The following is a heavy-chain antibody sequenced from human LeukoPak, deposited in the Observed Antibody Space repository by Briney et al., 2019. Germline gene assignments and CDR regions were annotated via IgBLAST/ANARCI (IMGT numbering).Heavy chain of an antibody. V-gene: IGHV4-39*01. D-gene: IGHD1-26*01. CDR1: GDSITSTTYY. J-gene: IGHJ4*02. CDR2: IYYSGST. CDR3: ARSTSGSYFWADK. Sequence: PSETLSLTCTVSGDSITSTTYYWGWIRQSPGKGLEWIGSIYYSGSTYYNPSLKSRVTISVDTSKSQFSLKLTSVTAADTAVYYCARSTSGSYFWADKWGQGTLVTVSS.